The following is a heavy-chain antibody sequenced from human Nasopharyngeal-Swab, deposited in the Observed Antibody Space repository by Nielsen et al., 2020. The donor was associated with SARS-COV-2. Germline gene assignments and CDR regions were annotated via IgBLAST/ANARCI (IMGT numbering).Heavy chain of an antibody. V-gene: IGHV4-30-4*08. Sequence: SETLSLTCTVSGGSISSGDYYWSWIRQPPGKGLEWIGYIYYSGSTYYNPSLKSRVTISVDTSKNQFSLKLSSVTAADTAVYYCARVPKLPHLNYYYYYMDVWGKGTTVTVSS. CDR1: GGSISSGDYY. CDR3: ARVPKLPHLNYYYYYMDV. J-gene: IGHJ6*03. D-gene: IGHD1-7*01. CDR2: IYYSGST.